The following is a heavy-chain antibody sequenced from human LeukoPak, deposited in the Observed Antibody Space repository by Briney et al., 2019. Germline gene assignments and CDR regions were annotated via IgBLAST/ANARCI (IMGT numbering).Heavy chain of an antibody. Sequence: GASVKVSCKASGYTFTGYYMHWVRQAPGQGLEWMGWINPNSGGTNYAQKFQGRVTMTRDTSISTAYMELSRLRSDDTAVYYCAIVNRYCSSTSCYRGPYYFDYWGQETLVTVSS. CDR3: AIVNRYCSSTSCYRGPYYFDY. CDR1: GYTFTGYY. D-gene: IGHD2-2*02. J-gene: IGHJ4*02. V-gene: IGHV1-2*02. CDR2: INPNSGGT.